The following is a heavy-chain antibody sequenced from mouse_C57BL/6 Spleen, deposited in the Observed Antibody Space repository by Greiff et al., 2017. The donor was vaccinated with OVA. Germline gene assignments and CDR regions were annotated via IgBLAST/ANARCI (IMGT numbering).Heavy chain of an antibody. V-gene: IGHV1-59*01. D-gene: IGHD3-2*02. CDR2: IDPSDSYT. CDR1: GYTFTSYW. Sequence: QVQLQQPGAELVRPGTSVKLSCKASGYTFTSYWMHWVKQRPGQGLEWIGVIDPSDSYTNYNQKFKGKATLTVDTSSSTAYMQLSSLTSEDSAVYYCARSTAQATSYYARDYWGQGTSVTVSS. J-gene: IGHJ4*01. CDR3: ARSTAQATSYYARDY.